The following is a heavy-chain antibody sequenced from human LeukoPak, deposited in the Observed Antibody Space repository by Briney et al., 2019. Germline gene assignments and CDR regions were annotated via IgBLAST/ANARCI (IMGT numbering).Heavy chain of an antibody. CDR2: ISSSGTTM. CDR3: ARAQYYTDNTGYYYLHY. V-gene: IGHV3-48*01. CDR1: GDSISSRSW. Sequence: QSSGTLSLTCAVSGDSISSRSWWSWVRQPPGKGLEWISYISSSGTTMYYADSVKGRFTVSRDNARNSLYLQTNSLRAEDTAVYYCARAQYYTDNTGYYYLHYWGQGTLVTVSS. D-gene: IGHD3-22*01. J-gene: IGHJ4*02.